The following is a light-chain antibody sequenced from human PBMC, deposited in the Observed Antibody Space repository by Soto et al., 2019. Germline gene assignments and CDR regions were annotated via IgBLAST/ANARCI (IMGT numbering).Light chain of an antibody. Sequence: QSALTQPRSVSGSPGQSVTISCTGTSSDVGGKTYASWYQQHPGKAPKLMIYDVSKRPSGVPDRFSGSKSGNTASRTISGLQAEDEADYYCCSYAGSYKGYVFGTGTKLTVL. V-gene: IGLV2-11*01. J-gene: IGLJ1*01. CDR3: CSYAGSYKGYV. CDR1: SSDVGGKTY. CDR2: DVS.